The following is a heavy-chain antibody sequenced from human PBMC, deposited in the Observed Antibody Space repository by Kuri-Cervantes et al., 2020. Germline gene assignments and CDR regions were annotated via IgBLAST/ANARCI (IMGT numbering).Heavy chain of an antibody. J-gene: IGHJ4*02. CDR2: INPSGGST. CDR1: GYTFTSYY. V-gene: IGHV1-46*01. D-gene: IGHD4-17*01. Sequence: ASVKVSCKASGYTFTSYYMHWVRQAPGQGLEWMGIINPSGGSTSYAQKFQGRVTMTRDTSASTAYMELSSLRSEDTAVYYCARDTSGDFTTTPFDYWGQGTLVTVSS. CDR3: ARDTSGDFTTTPFDY.